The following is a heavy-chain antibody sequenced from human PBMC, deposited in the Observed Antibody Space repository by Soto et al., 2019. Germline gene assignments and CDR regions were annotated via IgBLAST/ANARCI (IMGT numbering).Heavy chain of an antibody. CDR3: AKARCSTSNCYVPDY. CDR1: GFTLSSFA. V-gene: IGHV3-23*01. Sequence: PGGSLRLSCAASGFTLSSFAMSWVRQAPGKGLEWVSAISGSGGSTYYADSVKGRFTLSRDNPKNTLYLQLNSLTVDDTATYYCAKARCSTSNCYVPDYWGQGAPVTVSS. CDR2: ISGSGGST. D-gene: IGHD2-2*01. J-gene: IGHJ4*02.